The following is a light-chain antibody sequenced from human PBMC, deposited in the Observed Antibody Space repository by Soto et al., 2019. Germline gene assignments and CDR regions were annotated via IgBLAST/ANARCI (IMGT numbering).Light chain of an antibody. Sequence: ENVLTQSPGTLSLSPGERATLSCRASQSVGRNYIAWFQQKPGQAPRLLMHTASVRATGIPDRFSGSGSGRDFTLTISRLEPADFAVFYCQQYAASPLTFGGGTKVEI. V-gene: IGKV3-20*01. CDR2: TAS. J-gene: IGKJ4*01. CDR3: QQYAASPLT. CDR1: QSVGRNY.